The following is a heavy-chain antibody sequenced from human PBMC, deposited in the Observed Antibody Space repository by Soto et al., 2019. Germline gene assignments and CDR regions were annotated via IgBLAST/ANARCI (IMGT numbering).Heavy chain of an antibody. J-gene: IGHJ4*02. V-gene: IGHV4-30-2*01. Sequence: KPSETLSLTCAVSGGSISSGGYSWSWIRQPPGKGLEWIGYIYHSGSTYYNPSLKSRVTISVDRSKNQFSLKLSSVTAADTAVYYCARGYSGYNRVWGQGTLVTVSS. CDR3: ARGYSGYNRV. CDR1: GGSISSGGYS. D-gene: IGHD5-12*01. CDR2: IYHSGST.